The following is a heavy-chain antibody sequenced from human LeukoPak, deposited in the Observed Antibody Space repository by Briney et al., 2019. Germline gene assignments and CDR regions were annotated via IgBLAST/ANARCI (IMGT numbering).Heavy chain of an antibody. CDR3: ARSRSMGCSGGSCYFDY. CDR2: INWNGGRT. CDR1: GFTFDDYG. V-gene: IGHV3-20*04. J-gene: IGHJ4*02. D-gene: IGHD2-15*01. Sequence: GGSLRLSCAASGFTFDDYGMSWVRQAPGKGLEWVSGINWNGGRTGYADSVKGRFTISRDNAKNSLYLQMNSLRAEDTALYYCARSRSMGCSGGSCYFDYWGQGTLVTVSS.